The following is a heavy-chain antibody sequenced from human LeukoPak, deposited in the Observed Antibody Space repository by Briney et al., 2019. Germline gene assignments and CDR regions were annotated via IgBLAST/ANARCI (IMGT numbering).Heavy chain of an antibody. V-gene: IGHV3-30*02. J-gene: IGHJ4*02. Sequence: GGSLRLSCAASGFSFSSYCLHWVRQAPGKGLEWVAFIRYDGSNKYYADSVKGRFTIYRDNSKNTLYRQMNSLRPEDTAVYYCATVPAALTVDYWGQGTLVTVSS. CDR3: ATVPAALTVDY. D-gene: IGHD2-2*01. CDR2: IRYDGSNK. CDR1: GFSFSSYC.